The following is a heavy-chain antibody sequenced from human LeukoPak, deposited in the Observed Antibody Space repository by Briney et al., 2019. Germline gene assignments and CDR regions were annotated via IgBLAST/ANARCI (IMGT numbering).Heavy chain of an antibody. CDR3: ARDRRVSSSWYPEYWFDP. D-gene: IGHD6-13*01. J-gene: IGHJ5*02. Sequence: ASVTVSCKASGGTFSSYAISWVRQAPGQGLEWMGGIIPIFGTANYAQKFQGRVTITTDESTSTAYMELSRLRSDDTAVYYCARDRRVSSSWYPEYWFDPWGQGTLVTVSS. CDR1: GGTFSSYA. V-gene: IGHV1-69*05. CDR2: IIPIFGTA.